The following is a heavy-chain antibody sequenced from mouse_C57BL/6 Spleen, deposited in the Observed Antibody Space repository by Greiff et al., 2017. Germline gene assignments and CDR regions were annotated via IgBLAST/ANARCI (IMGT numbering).Heavy chain of an antibody. D-gene: IGHD2-4*01. CDR2: IHPNSGST. CDR1: GYTFTSYW. CDR3: AFYYDYASSSH. V-gene: IGHV1-64*01. J-gene: IGHJ3*01. Sequence: QVQLQQPGAELVKPGASVKLSCKASGYTFTSYWMHWVKQRPGQGLEWIGMIHPNSGSTNYNEKFKSKATLTVDKSSSTAYMQLSSLTSEDSAVYYCAFYYDYASSSHWGQGTLVTVSA.